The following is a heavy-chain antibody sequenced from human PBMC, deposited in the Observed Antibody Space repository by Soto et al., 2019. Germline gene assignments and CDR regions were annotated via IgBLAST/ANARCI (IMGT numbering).Heavy chain of an antibody. CDR1: GFSFRNYG. J-gene: IGHJ4*02. CDR3: VKVWGREYLDY. Sequence: QVPLVESGGGVVQPGRSLRLSCAASGFSFRNYGMHWVRQAPGKGLEWVAVIWYDGSDTYYADSVKGRFTISRDNSKNTLSLQMNSLRAEDTAVYYCVKVWGREYLDYWGQGTLVTVSS. D-gene: IGHD7-27*01. CDR2: IWYDGSDT. V-gene: IGHV3-33*06.